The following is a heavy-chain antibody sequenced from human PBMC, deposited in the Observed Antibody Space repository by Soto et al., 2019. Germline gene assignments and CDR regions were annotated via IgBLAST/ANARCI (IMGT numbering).Heavy chain of an antibody. D-gene: IGHD2-15*01. J-gene: IGHJ4*02. V-gene: IGHV1-3*01. CDR3: ARTPYCSGGSCLTFDY. CDR1: GYTFTSYA. CDR2: INAGNGNT. Sequence: ASVKVSCKASGYTFTSYAMHWVRQAPGQRLEWMGWINAGNGNTEYSQKFQGRVTITRDTSASTAYMELSSLRSEDTAVYYCARTPYCSGGSCLTFDYWGQGTLVTVSS.